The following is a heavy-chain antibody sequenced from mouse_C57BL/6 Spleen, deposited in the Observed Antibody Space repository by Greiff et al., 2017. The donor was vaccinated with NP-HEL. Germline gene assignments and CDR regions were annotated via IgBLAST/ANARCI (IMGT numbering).Heavy chain of an antibody. V-gene: IGHV5-17*01. CDR2: ISSGSSTI. CDR3: ARGDGYYVSYGYFDV. D-gene: IGHD2-3*01. Sequence: EVQLVESGGGLVKPGGSLKLSCAASGFTFSDYGMHWVRQAPEKGLEWVAYISSGSSTIYYADTVKGRFTISRDNAKNTLFLQMTSLRSEDTAMYYCARGDGYYVSYGYFDVWGTGTTVTVSS. CDR1: GFTFSDYG. J-gene: IGHJ1*03.